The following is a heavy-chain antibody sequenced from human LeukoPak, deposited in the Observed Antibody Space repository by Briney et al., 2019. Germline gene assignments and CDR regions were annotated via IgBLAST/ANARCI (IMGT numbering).Heavy chain of an antibody. V-gene: IGHV1-2*06. J-gene: IGHJ6*03. CDR1: GYTFTGYY. CDR3: ARDLAMVVDYYYYYMDV. Sequence: GASVKVSCKXSGYTFTGYYMHWVRQPPGQGLEWMGRINPNSGGTNYAQKFQGRVTMTRDTSISTAYMELSRLRSDDTAVYYCARDLAMVVDYYYYYMDVWGKGTTVTVSS. D-gene: IGHD2-15*01. CDR2: INPNSGGT.